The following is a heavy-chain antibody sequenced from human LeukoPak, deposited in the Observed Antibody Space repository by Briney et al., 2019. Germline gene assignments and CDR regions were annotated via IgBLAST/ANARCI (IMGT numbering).Heavy chain of an antibody. V-gene: IGHV3-23*01. D-gene: IGHD2-2*01. CDR3: VKVPAAYNWFDP. CDR2: ISGSGGST. J-gene: IGHJ5*02. Sequence: PGGSLRLSCAASGFTFSSYAMSWVRQAPGKGLEWVSAISGSGGSTYYADSVKGRFTISRDNSKNTLYLQMNSLRAEDTAVYYCVKVPAAYNWFDPWGQGTLVTVSS. CDR1: GFTFSSYA.